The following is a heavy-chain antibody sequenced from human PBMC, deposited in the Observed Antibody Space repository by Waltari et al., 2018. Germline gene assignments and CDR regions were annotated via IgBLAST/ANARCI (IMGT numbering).Heavy chain of an antibody. CDR1: GLPLLNYP. D-gene: IGHD1-7*01. CDR2: TSTEGTNK. Sequence: QVQLVESAGAWVRRWRPRELRVEPLGLPLLNYPVDWGRQAPGKGREWVEVTSTEGTNKYYADAVKGRFIISRDNSENTLHLQMNSLSTEDTAVYYCARTTRTGSTFFLGPLDPWGQGTLVTVSS. V-gene: IGHV3-30-3*01. J-gene: IGHJ5*02. CDR3: ARTTRTGSTFFLGPLDP.